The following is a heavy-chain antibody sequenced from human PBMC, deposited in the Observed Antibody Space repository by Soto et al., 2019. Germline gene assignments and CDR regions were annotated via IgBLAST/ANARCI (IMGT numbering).Heavy chain of an antibody. CDR2: IYYSGSI. CDR3: ARDSHITMVRGVPFYYGMDV. Sequence: QVQLQESGPGLVKPSQTLSLTCTVSGGSISSGGYYWSWIRQHPGKGLEWIGYIYYSGSIYYNPSLKSRVTISVDTSKNQFSLKLSSVTAADTAVYYCARDSHITMVRGVPFYYGMDVWGQGTTVTVSS. CDR1: GGSISSGGYY. D-gene: IGHD3-10*01. J-gene: IGHJ6*02. V-gene: IGHV4-31*03.